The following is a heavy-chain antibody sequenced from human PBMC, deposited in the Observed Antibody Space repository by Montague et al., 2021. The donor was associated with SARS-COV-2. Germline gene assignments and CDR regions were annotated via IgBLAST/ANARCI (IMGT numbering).Heavy chain of an antibody. CDR1: GGSINNYY. D-gene: IGHD4-23*01. Sequence: SETLSLTSNVSGGSINNYYWSWIRQSPGRGLEWIGYIYYTGSTTRNPSLDSRVTISLDTSRDLVSLELRSLTAADTAVYYCARGGGWKRHFDYWGQGTLVGVSS. V-gene: IGHV4-59*01. CDR2: IYYTGST. CDR3: ARGGGWKRHFDY. J-gene: IGHJ4*02.